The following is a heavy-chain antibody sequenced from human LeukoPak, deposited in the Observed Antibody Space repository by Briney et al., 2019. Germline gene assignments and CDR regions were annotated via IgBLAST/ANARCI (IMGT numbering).Heavy chain of an antibody. CDR1: GFTFSSYG. CDR3: AKVQLRVLLWFGTTDY. V-gene: IGHV3-30*02. Sequence: GGSLRLSCAASGFTFSSYGMHWVRQAPGKGLEWVAFIRYDGSNKYYADSVKGRFTISRDNSKNTPYLQMNSLRAEDTAVYYCAKVQLRVLLWFGTTDYWGQGTLVTVSS. J-gene: IGHJ4*02. CDR2: IRYDGSNK. D-gene: IGHD3-10*01.